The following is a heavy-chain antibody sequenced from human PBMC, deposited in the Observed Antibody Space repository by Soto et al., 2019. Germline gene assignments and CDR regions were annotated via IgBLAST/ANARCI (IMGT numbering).Heavy chain of an antibody. V-gene: IGHV3-66*04. D-gene: IGHD5-18*01. CDR2: IYSGGSA. Sequence: EVQLVESGGGLVQPGGSLRLSCAASGFTVSSNYMSWVRQAPGKGLEWVSVIYSGGSAYYADSVKGRFTISRDNSKNTRYLQMNSLRAEDTAVNYCARHGYSYTGGYLDYWGQGTLVTVSS. CDR3: ARHGYSYTGGYLDY. J-gene: IGHJ4*02. CDR1: GFTVSSNY.